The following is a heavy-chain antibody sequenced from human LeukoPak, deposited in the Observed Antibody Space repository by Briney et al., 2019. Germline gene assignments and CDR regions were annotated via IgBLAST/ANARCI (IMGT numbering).Heavy chain of an antibody. Sequence: GGSLRLSCAASGFTFSSDWMYWVRQGPEKGLVWVSRISGDGRTTDYADSGKGRFTTFRDNAKNALYLQMNSLRAEDTAVYYCVTYNWEYEADYWGQGTLVTVSS. J-gene: IGHJ4*02. V-gene: IGHV3-74*01. D-gene: IGHD1-20*01. CDR2: ISGDGRTT. CDR3: VTYNWEYEADY. CDR1: GFTFSSDW.